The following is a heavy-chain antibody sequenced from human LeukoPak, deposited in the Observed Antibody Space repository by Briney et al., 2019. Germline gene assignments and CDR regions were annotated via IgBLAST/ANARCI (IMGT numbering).Heavy chain of an antibody. V-gene: IGHV1-18*01. J-gene: IGHJ6*02. D-gene: IGHD2-2*01. CDR2: ISAYNGNT. CDR3: ARDPRGYCSSTSCYGYYGMDA. Sequence: ASVKVSCKASGYTFTSYGISWVRQAPGQGLEWMGWISAYNGNTNYAQKLQGRVTMTTDTSTSTAYMELRSLRSDDTAVYYCARDPRGYCSSTSCYGYYGMDAWGQGTTVSVSS. CDR1: GYTFTSYG.